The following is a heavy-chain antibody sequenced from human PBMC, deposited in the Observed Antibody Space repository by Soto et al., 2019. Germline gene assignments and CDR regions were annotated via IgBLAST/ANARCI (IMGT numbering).Heavy chain of an antibody. J-gene: IGHJ6*02. D-gene: IGHD4-17*01. V-gene: IGHV1-69*01. CDR2: IIPIFGTA. Sequence: QVQLVQSGAEVKKPGSSVKVSCKASGGTFSSYAISWVRQAPGQGLEWLGGIIPIFGTANYAQKFQGRVTITADESTSTAYMELSSLRSEDTAVYYCARTVTTGVRYYYYGMDVWGQGTTVTVSS. CDR1: GGTFSSYA. CDR3: ARTVTTGVRYYYYGMDV.